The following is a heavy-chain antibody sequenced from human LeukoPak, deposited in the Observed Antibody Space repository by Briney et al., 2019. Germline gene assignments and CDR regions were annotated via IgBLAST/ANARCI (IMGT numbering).Heavy chain of an antibody. V-gene: IGHV3-7*01. D-gene: IGHD3-22*01. CDR1: GFTFSSYW. CDR3: ARDGRAGSGYYRKDDY. Sequence: GESLRLSCAASGFTFSSYWMSWVRQAPGKGLEWVANIKQDGSEKYYVDSVKGRFTISRDNAKNPLYLQMSSLRAEDTAVYYCARDGRAGSGYYRKDDYWGQGTLVTVSS. J-gene: IGHJ4*02. CDR2: IKQDGSEK.